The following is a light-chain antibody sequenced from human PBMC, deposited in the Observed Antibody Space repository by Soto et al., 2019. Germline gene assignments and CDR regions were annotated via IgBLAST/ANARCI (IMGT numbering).Light chain of an antibody. CDR1: QSISIS. CDR3: QQTYTTPEIT. CDR2: GAS. J-gene: IGKJ5*01. Sequence: DIHMTQSPSTLSASVGDRFTITCLASQSISISLNWYQLKPGKAPNLLMYGASYLKSGVPTRFSGSGSGTDFTLTISSLQPEDFATYYCQQTYTTPEITFGQGTRLEIK. V-gene: IGKV1-39*01.